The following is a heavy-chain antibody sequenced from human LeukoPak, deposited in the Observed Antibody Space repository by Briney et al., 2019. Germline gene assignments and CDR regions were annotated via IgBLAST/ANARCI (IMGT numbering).Heavy chain of an antibody. CDR1: GFTVSNKY. V-gene: IGHV3-53*01. Sequence: LTGGSLRLSCAASGFTVSNKYTSWVRQAPGKGLECVSVIYNGGNTYYADSVKGRFTISRDNSKNTLYLQMNSLRAEDTAVYYCARGGASELYYFDYWGQGTLVTVSS. CDR3: ARGGASELYYFDY. CDR2: IYNGGNT. D-gene: IGHD2-15*01. J-gene: IGHJ4*02.